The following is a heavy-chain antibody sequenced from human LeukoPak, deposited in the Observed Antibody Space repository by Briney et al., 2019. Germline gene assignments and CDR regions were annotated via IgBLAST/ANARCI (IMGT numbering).Heavy chain of an antibody. Sequence: GGSLRLSCAASGFTVSSNYMSWVRQAPGKGLEWVSVTYSGGSTYYADSVKGRFTISRDNSKNSLYLQMNSLRAEDTAVYYCASQNSSSWYGTFFDYWGQGTLVTVSS. J-gene: IGHJ4*02. D-gene: IGHD6-13*01. CDR1: GFTVSSNY. V-gene: IGHV3-53*01. CDR2: TYSGGST. CDR3: ASQNSSSWYGTFFDY.